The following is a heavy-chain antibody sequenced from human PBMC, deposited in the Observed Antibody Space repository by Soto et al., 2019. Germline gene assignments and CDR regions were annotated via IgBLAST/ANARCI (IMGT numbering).Heavy chain of an antibody. CDR2: IYYSGST. D-gene: IGHD5-18*01. J-gene: IGHJ4*02. CDR1: GGSISSYY. Sequence: ATLPLTCTVSGGSISSYYWSWIRQPPGKGLEWIGYIYYSGSTNYNPSLKSRVTISVDTSKNQFSLKLSSVTAADTAVYYCANDLARVYSYGKIDYWGRGTLVTVSS. CDR3: ANDLARVYSYGKIDY. V-gene: IGHV4-59*01.